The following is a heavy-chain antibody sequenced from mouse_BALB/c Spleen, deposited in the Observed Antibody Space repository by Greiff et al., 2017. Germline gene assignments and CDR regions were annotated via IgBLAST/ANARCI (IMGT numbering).Heavy chain of an antibody. CDR1: GYTFTSYW. J-gene: IGHJ4*01. V-gene: IGHV1S22*01. D-gene: IGHD3-1*01. Sequence: LQQPGSELVRPGASVKLSCKASGYTFTSYWMHWVKQRHGQGLEWIGNIYPGSGSTNYDERFKSKGTLTVDTSSSTAYMHLSSLTSEDSAVYYCTRSRGYAMDYWGQGTSVTVSS. CDR2: IYPGSGST. CDR3: TRSRGYAMDY.